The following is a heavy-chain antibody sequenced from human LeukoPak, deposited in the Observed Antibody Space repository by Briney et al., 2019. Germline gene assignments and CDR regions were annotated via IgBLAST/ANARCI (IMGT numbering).Heavy chain of an antibody. D-gene: IGHD3-10*01. J-gene: IGHJ6*03. Sequence: ASVKVSCKASGGTFSSYAISWVRQAPGQGLEWMGGIIPIFGTANYAQKFQGRVTITTDESTSTAYMELSSLRSEDTAVYYCARDGGGSGSPPAGHYYYYYMDVWGKGTTVTVSS. V-gene: IGHV1-69*05. CDR2: IIPIFGTA. CDR1: GGTFSSYA. CDR3: ARDGGGSGSPPAGHYYYYYMDV.